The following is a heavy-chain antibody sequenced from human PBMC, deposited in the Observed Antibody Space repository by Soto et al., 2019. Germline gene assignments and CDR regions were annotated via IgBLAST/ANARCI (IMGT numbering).Heavy chain of an antibody. CDR1: GFTFSSYA. V-gene: IGHV3-23*01. J-gene: IGHJ4*02. CDR2: ISTSGDST. D-gene: IGHD2-2*01. Sequence: EVQLLESGAGLVQPGGSLRLSCAAFGFTFSSYAMSWVRQAPGKGLEWVSGISTSGDSTYYADSVKGRFTISRDNSKDTLYLQMNSLRAGDTAVYYCAINSRYCSSTSCYADWGQGTLVTVSS. CDR3: AINSRYCSSTSCYAD.